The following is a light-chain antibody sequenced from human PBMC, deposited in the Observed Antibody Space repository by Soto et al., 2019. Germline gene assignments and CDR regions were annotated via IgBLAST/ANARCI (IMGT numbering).Light chain of an antibody. CDR1: SNDVGRYNL. CDR2: EAT. CDR3: CAYAGSGTAV. J-gene: IGLJ3*02. Sequence: QSALTQPASVSGSPEQSITISCTGTSNDVGRYNLVSWYQQHPGKAPQVMIYEATKRPSGVSNRFSGSKSGNTASLTISGLQAEDEADYYCCAYAGSGTAVFGGGTRLTVL. V-gene: IGLV2-23*01.